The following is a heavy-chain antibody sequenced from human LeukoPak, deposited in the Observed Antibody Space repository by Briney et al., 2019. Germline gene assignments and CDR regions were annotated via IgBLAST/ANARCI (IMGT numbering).Heavy chain of an antibody. Sequence: GGSLRLSCAASGFTVIGKHMTWVRQAPGKGLEWLSVIFSGDSTYYADSVRGRFTISRDNSNNTLYLQMNSLTAEDTAVYYCTSRVLVPAAISDYWGQGTLVTVSS. V-gene: IGHV3-53*01. CDR2: IFSGDST. D-gene: IGHD2-2*01. CDR1: GFTVIGKH. J-gene: IGHJ4*02. CDR3: TSRVLVPAAISDY.